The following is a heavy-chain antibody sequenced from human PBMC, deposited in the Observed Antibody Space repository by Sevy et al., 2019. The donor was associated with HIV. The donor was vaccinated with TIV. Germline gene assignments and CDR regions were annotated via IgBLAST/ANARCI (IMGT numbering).Heavy chain of an antibody. V-gene: IGHV3-7*01. J-gene: IGHJ4*02. CDR2: IKEDGSEK. CDR3: AAYNNLGY. CDR1: GFSFSNYW. D-gene: IGHD1-1*01. Sequence: GGSLRLSCAVSGFSFSNYWMSWVRQAPGKGLEWVANIKEDGSEKHDVDSVKGRFTISRDNTKNSLFLQMNSMRAEDTALCYCAAYNNLGYWGQGTLVTVS.